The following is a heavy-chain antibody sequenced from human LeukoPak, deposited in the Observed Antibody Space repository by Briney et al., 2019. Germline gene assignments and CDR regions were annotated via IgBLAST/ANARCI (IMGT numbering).Heavy chain of an antibody. CDR3: ARTYYYDSSGYGGY. CDR1: GFTFSSYV. Sequence: PGGSLRLSCAASGFTFSSYVMNWVRQAPGKGLEWVSYISSSGSTIYYADSVKGRFTISRDNAKNSLYLQMNSLRAEDTAVYYCARTYYYDSSGYGGYWGQGTLVTVSS. J-gene: IGHJ4*02. CDR2: ISSSGSTI. D-gene: IGHD3-22*01. V-gene: IGHV3-48*03.